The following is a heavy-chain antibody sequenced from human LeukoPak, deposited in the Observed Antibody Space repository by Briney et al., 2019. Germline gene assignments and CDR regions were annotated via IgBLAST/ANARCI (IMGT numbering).Heavy chain of an antibody. CDR3: ARGHHHYYYMDV. CDR1: GGSISSGGSF. Sequence: SETLSLTCTVSGGSISSGGSFWIWIRQHPGKGLEWIGYIYNSGGAYYNPSLGSRLSISVDTSKNQFPLRLTSVTAADTAVYFCARGHHHYYYMDVWGNGTTVTVSS. V-gene: IGHV4-31*03. CDR2: IYNSGGA. J-gene: IGHJ6*03.